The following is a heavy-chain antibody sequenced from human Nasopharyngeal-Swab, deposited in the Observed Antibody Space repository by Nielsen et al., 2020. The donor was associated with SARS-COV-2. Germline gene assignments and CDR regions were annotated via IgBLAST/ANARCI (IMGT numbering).Heavy chain of an antibody. CDR2: ISSSSSTI. CDR1: GFTFSSYS. Sequence: GESLKISCAASGFTFSSYSMNWVRQAPGKGLEWVSYISSSSSTIYYADSVKGRFTISRDNAKNTLYLQMNSLRAEDTAVYYCARETDSSGYYYGYWGQGTLVTVSS. D-gene: IGHD3-22*01. J-gene: IGHJ4*02. CDR3: ARETDSSGYYYGY. V-gene: IGHV3-48*01.